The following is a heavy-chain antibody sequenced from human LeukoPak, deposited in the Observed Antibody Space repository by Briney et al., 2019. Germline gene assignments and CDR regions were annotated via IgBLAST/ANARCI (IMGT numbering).Heavy chain of an antibody. D-gene: IGHD2-2*02. CDR2: INHSGST. V-gene: IGHV4-34*01. CDR1: GGSFSGYY. Sequence: SETLSLTCAVYGGSFSGYYWSWIRQPPGKGLEWIGEINHSGSTNYNPSLKSRVTISVDTSKNQFSLKLSSVTAADTAVYYCAGALPGYCSSTSCYTWFDPWGQGTLVTVSS. CDR3: AGALPGYCSSTSCYTWFDP. J-gene: IGHJ5*02.